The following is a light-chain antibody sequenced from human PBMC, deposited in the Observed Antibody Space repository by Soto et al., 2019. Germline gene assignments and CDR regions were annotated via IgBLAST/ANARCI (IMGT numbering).Light chain of an antibody. J-gene: IGKJ1*01. CDR3: LQYGSSGP. Sequence: EIVLTQSPGTLSLYPGERATLSCRASQSVSNNYLAWYQQKPGQAPRLLIYGASNRATGIPDRFSGSGSGTDFTLTISRLEPEDFAVYYSLQYGSSGPSAHGTKVDIK. CDR2: GAS. V-gene: IGKV3-20*01. CDR1: QSVSNNY.